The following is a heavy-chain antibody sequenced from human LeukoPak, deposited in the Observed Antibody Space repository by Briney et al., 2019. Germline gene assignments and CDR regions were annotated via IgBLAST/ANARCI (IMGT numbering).Heavy chain of an antibody. Sequence: GESLKISCKGSGYSFTSYWIGWVRQMPGKGLEWMGIIYPGDSDTRYSPSFQGQVTISADKSINTAYLQWSSLKASDTAMYYCARSICSSTSCYSIGPSDYWGQGTLVTVSS. CDR3: ARSICSSTSCYSIGPSDY. V-gene: IGHV5-51*01. CDR1: GYSFTSYW. D-gene: IGHD2-2*01. J-gene: IGHJ4*02. CDR2: IYPGDSDT.